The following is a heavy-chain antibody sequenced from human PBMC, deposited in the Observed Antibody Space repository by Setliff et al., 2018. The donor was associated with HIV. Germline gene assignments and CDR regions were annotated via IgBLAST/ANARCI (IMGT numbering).Heavy chain of an antibody. D-gene: IGHD3-22*01. CDR2: INPNSGGT. J-gene: IGHJ4*02. V-gene: IGHV1-2*02. CDR3: ARDRYHYGSSGYVRYFDY. CDR1: GYSFTGYY. Sequence: ASVKVSCKASGYSFTGYYIHWVRQAPGQGLVWMGWINPNSGGTRYTQKFQGRVTMTRDTSISTAYMELSRLRSDDAAVYYCARDRYHYGSSGYVRYFDYWGQGTLVTVSS.